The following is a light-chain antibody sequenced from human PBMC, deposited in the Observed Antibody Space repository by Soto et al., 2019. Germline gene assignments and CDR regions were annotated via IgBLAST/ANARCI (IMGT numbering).Light chain of an antibody. J-gene: IGLJ1*01. CDR2: EVR. Sequence: QSALTQPPSASGSPGQSVTISCTGTSSDVGGYNYVSWYQQHPGKAPKLIIYEVRERPSGVPDRFSGSKSGNTASLTVSGLQAEDEADYYCGSYTTSSNYVYGSGTKLTVL. CDR1: SSDVGGYNY. CDR3: GSYTTSSNYV. V-gene: IGLV2-8*01.